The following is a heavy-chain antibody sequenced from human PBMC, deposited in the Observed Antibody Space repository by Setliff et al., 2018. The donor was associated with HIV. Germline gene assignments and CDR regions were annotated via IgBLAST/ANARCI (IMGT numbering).Heavy chain of an antibody. D-gene: IGHD3-22*01. V-gene: IGHV3-30*02. CDR1: GFTFSSYG. CDR3: AKDVEFFPVPDSSGYIDY. Sequence: GGSLRLSCAASGFTFSSYGMHWVRQAPGKGLEWVAVIWYDGSNKYYGDSVKGRFTVSRDNTKNTLYLHMNGLGPEDTAVYYCAKDVEFFPVPDSSGYIDYWGQGTLVTVSS. CDR2: IWYDGSNK. J-gene: IGHJ4*02.